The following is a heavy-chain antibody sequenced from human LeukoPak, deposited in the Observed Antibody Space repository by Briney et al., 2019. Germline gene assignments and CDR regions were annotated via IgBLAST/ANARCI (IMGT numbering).Heavy chain of an antibody. CDR1: GFTFSSYE. V-gene: IGHV3-48*03. CDR3: ARVKVGYGDYDGGWFDP. J-gene: IGHJ5*02. D-gene: IGHD4-17*01. CDR2: ISSSGSTI. Sequence: PGGSLRLSCAASGFTFSSYEMNWVRQAPGKGLEWVSYISSSGSTIYYADSVKGRFTISRDNAKNSLYLQMNSLRAEDTAVYYCARVKVGYGDYDGGWFDPWGQGTLVTVSS.